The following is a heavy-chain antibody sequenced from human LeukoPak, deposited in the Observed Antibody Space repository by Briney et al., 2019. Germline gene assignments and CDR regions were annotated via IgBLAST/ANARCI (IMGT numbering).Heavy chain of an antibody. CDR2: MCGTAGCT. J-gene: IGHJ5*01. Sequence: GGSLKLSCQASGFTFYMYAMSWVRQAPGKGLEWVASMCGTAGCTFYPDSVKGRFTISRDNSKNVLYLRMNSLTAEDTAIYYCAKDRPNFHENSGHYYRRDGDSWGQGTLVTVSS. CDR3: AKDRPNFHENSGHYYRRDGDS. CDR1: GFTFYMYA. D-gene: IGHD3-22*01. V-gene: IGHV3-23*01.